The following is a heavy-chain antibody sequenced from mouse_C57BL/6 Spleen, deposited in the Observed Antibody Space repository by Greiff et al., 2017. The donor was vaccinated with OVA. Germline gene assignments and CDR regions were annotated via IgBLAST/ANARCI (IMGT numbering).Heavy chain of an antibody. CDR1: GISITTGNYR. CDR2: IYYSGTI. Sequence: EVKLMESGPGLVKPSQTVFLTCTVTGISITTGNYRWSWIRQFPGNKLEWIGYIYYSGTITYNPSLTSRTTITRDTPKNQFFLEMNSLTAEDTATYYCARGGYPGTSMDYWGQGTSVTVSS. J-gene: IGHJ4*01. CDR3: ARGGYPGTSMDY. D-gene: IGHD2-2*01. V-gene: IGHV3-5*01.